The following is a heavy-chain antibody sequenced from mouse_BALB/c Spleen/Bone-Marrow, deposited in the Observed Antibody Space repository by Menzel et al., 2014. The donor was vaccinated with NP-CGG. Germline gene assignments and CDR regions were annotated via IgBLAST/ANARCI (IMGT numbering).Heavy chain of an antibody. CDR2: IYPSSGYT. CDR3: ARRYGSLWYFDV. CDR1: GYTFTDYW. J-gene: IGHJ1*01. D-gene: IGHD1-1*01. Sequence: VQLQQSGAELAKPGASVKMSCKASGYTFTDYWMHWVKQRPGQGLEWIGYIYPSSGYTEYNQKFKDKATLTADKSSSTAYMQLNILTSEDSAVYYCARRYGSLWYFDVWGAGTTVTVSS. V-gene: IGHV1-7*01.